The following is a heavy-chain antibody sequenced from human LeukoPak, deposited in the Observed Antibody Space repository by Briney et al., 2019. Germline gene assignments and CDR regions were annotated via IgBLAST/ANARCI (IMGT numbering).Heavy chain of an antibody. J-gene: IGHJ4*02. CDR3: ARYCNWNDGCFDY. Sequence: PSETLSLTCAVYGGSFSGYYWSWIRQPPGKGLEWIGEINHSGSTNYNPSLKSRVTISVDTSKNQFSLKLSSVTAADTAVYYCARYCNWNDGCFDYWGQGTLVTVSS. V-gene: IGHV4-34*01. CDR2: INHSGST. CDR1: GGSFSGYY. D-gene: IGHD1-1*01.